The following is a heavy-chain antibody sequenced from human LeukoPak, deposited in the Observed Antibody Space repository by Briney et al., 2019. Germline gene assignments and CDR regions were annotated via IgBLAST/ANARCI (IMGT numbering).Heavy chain of an antibody. CDR3: ARGLGATED. CDR1: GGSISSYY. V-gene: IGHV4-59*08. CDR2: IYYSGST. J-gene: IGHJ4*02. D-gene: IGHD1-26*01. Sequence: MASETLSLTCTVSGGSISSYYWSWIRQPPGKGLEWIGYIYYSGSTNYNPSLKSRVTISVDTSKNQFSLKLSSVTAADTAVYYCARGLGATEDWGQGTLVTVSS.